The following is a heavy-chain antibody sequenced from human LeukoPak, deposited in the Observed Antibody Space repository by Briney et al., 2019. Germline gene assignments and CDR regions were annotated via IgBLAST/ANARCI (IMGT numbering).Heavy chain of an antibody. CDR2: IYYSGST. CDR3: ARENRGSGTYDYTYYFDY. D-gene: IGHD3-16*01. CDR1: GGSISSSSYY. Sequence: SETLSLTCTVSGGSISSSSYYWGWIRQPPGKGLEWIGSIYYSGSTYYNPSLKSRVTISVDTSKNQFSLKLSSVTAADTAVYYCARENRGSGTYDYTYYFDYWGQGTLVTVSS. V-gene: IGHV4-39*07. J-gene: IGHJ4*02.